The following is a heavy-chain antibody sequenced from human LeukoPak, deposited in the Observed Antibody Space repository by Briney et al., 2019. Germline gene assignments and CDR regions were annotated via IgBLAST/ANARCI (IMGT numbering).Heavy chain of an antibody. V-gene: IGHV3-53*01. CDR3: AREALTRIYFDC. D-gene: IGHD3-9*01. Sequence: GGSLRLSRAASGFAVSSNYMNSVRQGPGKGQVWYTDIYRGGITYYADFLKGRFTVYRDNTKHTLNLKTNSFRAADTDMYDCAREALTRIYFDCWGQVTMVAVSS. CDR2: IYRGGIT. CDR1: GFAVSSNY. J-gene: IGHJ4*02.